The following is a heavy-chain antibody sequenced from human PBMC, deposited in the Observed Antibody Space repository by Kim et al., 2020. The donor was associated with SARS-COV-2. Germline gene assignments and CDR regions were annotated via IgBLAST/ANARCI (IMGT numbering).Heavy chain of an antibody. D-gene: IGHD3-3*01. J-gene: IGHJ6*03. Sequence: ASVKVSCKASGYTFTSYYMHWVRQAPGQGLEWMGIINPSGGSTSYAQKFQGRVTMTRDTSTSTVYMELSSLRSEDTAVYYCAPERTERSITIFGVDTYYYYYYMDVWGKGTTVTVSS. CDR3: APERTERSITIFGVDTYYYYYYMDV. CDR1: GYTFTSYY. CDR2: INPSGGST. V-gene: IGHV1-46*01.